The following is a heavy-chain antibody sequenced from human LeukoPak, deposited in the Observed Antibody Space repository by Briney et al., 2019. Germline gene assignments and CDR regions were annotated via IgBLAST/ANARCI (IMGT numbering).Heavy chain of an antibody. J-gene: IGHJ4*02. Sequence: PGGSLRLSCAASGFTFSSFAMNWVRQAPGKGLEWVSTMSGDATSTYYADSVKGRFTISRDNSKTTLFLQMNSLRAEDTAVYYCAKGPRASGWTYFDYWGQGTLVTVSS. D-gene: IGHD6-19*01. CDR3: AKGPRASGWTYFDY. CDR2: MSGDATST. CDR1: GFTFSSFA. V-gene: IGHV3-23*01.